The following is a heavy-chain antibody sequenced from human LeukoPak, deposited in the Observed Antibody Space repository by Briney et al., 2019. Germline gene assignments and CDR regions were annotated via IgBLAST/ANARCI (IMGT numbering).Heavy chain of an antibody. CDR1: EFIFRSYE. CDR2: ISGSGSTI. Sequence: GGSLRLSCAASEFIFRSYEMNWVRQAPGKGPEWVSYISGSGSTIYYADSVKGRFTISRDNAKNSLYLQMNSLRAEDTAVYYCARDSPYYYDSSGLDYWGQGTLVTVSS. CDR3: ARDSPYYYDSSGLDY. V-gene: IGHV3-48*03. D-gene: IGHD3-22*01. J-gene: IGHJ4*02.